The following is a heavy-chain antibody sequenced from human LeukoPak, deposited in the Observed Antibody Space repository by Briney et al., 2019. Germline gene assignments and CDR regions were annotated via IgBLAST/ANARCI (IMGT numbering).Heavy chain of an antibody. Sequence: GESLKISCKGSGYSFTSYWIGWVRQMPGKGLEWMGIIYPGDSDTRYSPTFQGQVTISADKSISTAYLQWSSLKASDTAMYYCARQYCTNGVCYPHFDYWGQGTLVTVSS. CDR2: IYPGDSDT. J-gene: IGHJ4*02. CDR1: GYSFTSYW. V-gene: IGHV5-51*01. CDR3: ARQYCTNGVCYPHFDY. D-gene: IGHD2-8*01.